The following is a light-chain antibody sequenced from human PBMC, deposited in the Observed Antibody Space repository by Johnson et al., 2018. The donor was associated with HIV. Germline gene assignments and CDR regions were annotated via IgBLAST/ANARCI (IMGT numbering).Light chain of an antibody. J-gene: IGLJ1*01. CDR3: GAWDSSLNGPV. V-gene: IGLV1-51*01. CDR2: ENN. CDR1: SSNIGTNY. Sequence: QSVLTQPPSVSAAPGQNVTISCSGSSSNIGTNYVSWYQQLPGTAPKLLIYENNKRPSGIPDRFSASESGPSANLGITGLQPGDEADYYCGAWDSSLNGPVFGTGTEVAVL.